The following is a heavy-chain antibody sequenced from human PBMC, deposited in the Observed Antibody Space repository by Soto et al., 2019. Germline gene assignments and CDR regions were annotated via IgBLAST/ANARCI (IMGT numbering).Heavy chain of an antibody. V-gene: IGHV3-48*01. CDR2: ISSTSNTI. CDR3: ARGGTAVGGDY. J-gene: IGHJ4*02. D-gene: IGHD6-19*01. CDR1: GFTFSSYS. Sequence: GGSLRLSCAASGFTFSSYSMNWVRQTPEKGLEWVSYISSTSNTIYYADSVKGRFTISRDNAKSSLYLQMNSLRVEDTAVYYCARGGTAVGGDYWGQGTLVTVSS.